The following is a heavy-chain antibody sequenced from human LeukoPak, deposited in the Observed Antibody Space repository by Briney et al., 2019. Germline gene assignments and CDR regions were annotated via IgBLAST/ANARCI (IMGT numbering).Heavy chain of an antibody. CDR1: GFTFSNYG. V-gene: IGHV3-23*01. CDR3: ARDWRDSSGKFPNDAFDI. Sequence: PGGSLRLSCAASGFTFSNYGMSWVRQAPGKGLEWVSSISGSGDSTYYADSVKGRFTISRDNAKNSLYLQMNSLRAEDTAVYYCARDWRDSSGKFPNDAFDIWGQGTMVTVSS. CDR2: ISGSGDST. J-gene: IGHJ3*02. D-gene: IGHD3-22*01.